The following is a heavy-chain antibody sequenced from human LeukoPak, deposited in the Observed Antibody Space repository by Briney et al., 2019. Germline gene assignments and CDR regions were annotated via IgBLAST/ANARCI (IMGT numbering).Heavy chain of an antibody. CDR3: ARNSFAELMLLGSAYGMDV. D-gene: IGHD2-8*01. Sequence: GGSLRLSCVASPFTFSNHWLSWVRQAPGKGLEWVANIKEDGSEKYYLDSVKGRFTISRDNAKNSLHLQINSLRVEDTAVYYCARNSFAELMLLGSAYGMDVWGQGTTVIVSS. J-gene: IGHJ6*02. CDR2: IKEDGSEK. V-gene: IGHV3-7*01. CDR1: PFTFSNHW.